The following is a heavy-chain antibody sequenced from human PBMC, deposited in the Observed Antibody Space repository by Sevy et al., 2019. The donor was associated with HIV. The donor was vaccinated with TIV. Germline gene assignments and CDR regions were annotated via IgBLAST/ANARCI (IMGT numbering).Heavy chain of an antibody. CDR1: GFTFSNYD. J-gene: IGHJ4*02. D-gene: IGHD2-21*02. CDR2: ISHDGNYK. CDR3: ARLFWYGGDCYYLDY. Sequence: GGSLRLSCAASGFTFSNYDMHWVRQAPGKGLEWVAVISHDGNYKNYADSVKVRFTISRDDFKNTLYLQMSSLRPEDTAVYFCARLFWYGGDCYYLDYWGQGALVTVSS. V-gene: IGHV3-30-3*01.